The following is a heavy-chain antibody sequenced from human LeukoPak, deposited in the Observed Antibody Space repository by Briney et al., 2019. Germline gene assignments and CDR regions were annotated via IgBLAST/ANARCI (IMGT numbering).Heavy chain of an antibody. J-gene: IGHJ4*02. V-gene: IGHV4-34*01. CDR3: ARAPSTSLGNDY. CDR2: INHSGST. CDR1: GGSFSGYY. D-gene: IGHD2-2*01. Sequence: SETLSLTCAVYGGSFSGYYWSWIRQPPGKGLEWIGEINHSGSTNYNPPLKSRVTISVDTSKNQFSLKLSSVTAADTAVYYCARAPSTSLGNDYWGQGTLVTVSS.